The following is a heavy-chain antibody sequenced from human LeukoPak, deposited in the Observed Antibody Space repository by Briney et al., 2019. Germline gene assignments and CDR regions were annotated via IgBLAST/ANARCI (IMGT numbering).Heavy chain of an antibody. CDR3: ARDRAVSYFDY. J-gene: IGHJ4*02. Sequence: GGCLRLSCAASGFTVSSKYMSSVRQAPGKGLEWVSTIYSAGTTYYADSVKGRFTISRDNSKNTLYLQMNSLRVEDTAVYYCARDRAVSYFDYWGQGTLVTVSS. V-gene: IGHV3-53*01. CDR1: GFTVSSKY. D-gene: IGHD6-19*01. CDR2: IYSAGTT.